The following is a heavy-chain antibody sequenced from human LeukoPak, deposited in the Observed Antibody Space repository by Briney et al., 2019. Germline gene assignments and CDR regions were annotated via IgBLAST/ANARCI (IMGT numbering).Heavy chain of an antibody. CDR2: MNPNSGNT. V-gene: IGHV1-8*01. CDR1: GYTFTSYD. D-gene: IGHD5-12*01. CDR3: ARGPAGWLRPTDRPSDY. J-gene: IGHJ4*02. Sequence: ASVKVSCKASGYTFTSYDINWVRQATGQGLEWMGWMNPNSGNTGYAQKFQGRVTMTRNTSISTAYMELSSLRSEDTAVYYCARGPAGWLRPTDRPSDYWGQGTLVTVSS.